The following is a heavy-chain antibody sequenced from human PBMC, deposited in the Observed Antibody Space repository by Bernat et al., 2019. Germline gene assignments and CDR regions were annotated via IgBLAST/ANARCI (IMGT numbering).Heavy chain of an antibody. CDR3: ARDRAVGSGYFHFDY. J-gene: IGHJ4*02. Sequence: QVQLVESGGGVVQPGRSLRLSCAASGFTFSSHAMHWVRQAPGTGLEWVAVISYDESNKFYADSVKGRFTISRDNSENTLYLQMNSLNTEDTAVYYCARDRAVGSGYFHFDYWGQGTLVTVSS. D-gene: IGHD5-12*01. V-gene: IGHV3-30-3*01. CDR2: ISYDESNK. CDR1: GFTFSSHA.